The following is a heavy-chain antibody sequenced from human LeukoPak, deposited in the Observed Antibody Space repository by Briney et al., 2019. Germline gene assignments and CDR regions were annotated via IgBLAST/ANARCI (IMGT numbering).Heavy chain of an antibody. Sequence: ASVKVSCKASGYTFTSYAMHWVRQAPGQRLEWRGGINAGNGNTKYSQKCQGRVTITRYTYASTAYMEMSRLRSEDTDVYYCARRSYTDIVVVPPAMDEDWFEAWGKGTLVTVAS. CDR1: GYTFTSYA. CDR3: ARRSYTDIVVVPPAMDEDWFEA. V-gene: IGHV1-3*01. CDR2: INAGNGNT. D-gene: IGHD2-2*01. J-gene: IGHJ5*02.